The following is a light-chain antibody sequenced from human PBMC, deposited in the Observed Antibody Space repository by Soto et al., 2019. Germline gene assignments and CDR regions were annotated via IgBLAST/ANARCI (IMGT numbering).Light chain of an antibody. CDR3: SSYAGSNNLV. CDR1: SSDVGGYNY. J-gene: IGLJ2*01. V-gene: IGLV2-8*01. CDR2: EVS. Sequence: QSALTQPPSASGSPGQSVTISCTGNSSDVGGYNYVSWYQEYPGKAPKLMIYEVSKRPSGVPDRFSGSKSGNTASLTVSGLQADDEADYYCSSYAGSNNLVFGGGTKRTVL.